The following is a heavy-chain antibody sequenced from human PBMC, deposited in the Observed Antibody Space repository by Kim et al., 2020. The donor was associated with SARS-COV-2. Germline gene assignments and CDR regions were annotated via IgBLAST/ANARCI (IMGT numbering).Heavy chain of an antibody. V-gene: IGHV5-10-1*01. CDR2: SYT. D-gene: IGHD7-27*01. J-gene: IGHJ6*02. Sequence: SYTHYSPSFQGHVTISADKSISTAYLQWSSLKASDTAMYYCARWGYGMDVWGQGTTVTVSS. CDR3: ARWGYGMDV.